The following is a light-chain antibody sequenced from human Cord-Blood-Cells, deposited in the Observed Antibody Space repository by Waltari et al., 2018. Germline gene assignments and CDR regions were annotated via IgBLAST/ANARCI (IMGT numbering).Light chain of an antibody. J-gene: IGLJ2*01. V-gene: IGLV2-14*01. CDR1: SSDVGGYNY. CDR2: DVS. Sequence: QSALTQPASVSGSPGQSITISCTGTSSDVGGYNYVSWYQQHPGKAPKLRIYDVSNRPSGVSNRFAGPKSGNTASLTISGLQAEDEADYYCSSYTSSSTLVFSGGTKLTVL. CDR3: SSYTSSSTLV.